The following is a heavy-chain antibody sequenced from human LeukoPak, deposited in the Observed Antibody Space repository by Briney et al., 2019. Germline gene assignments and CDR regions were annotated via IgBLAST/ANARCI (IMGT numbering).Heavy chain of an antibody. J-gene: IGHJ4*02. V-gene: IGHV3-74*01. CDR1: GFTFSNDW. Sequence: GGSLRLSCAVSGFTFSNDWMHWVRQAPRKGLLWVSRISGDGTTTNYADSVKGRFTISRDNAKNMLYLQMDSLRAEDTAVYYCAGTWSFDYWGQGTLVTVSS. CDR3: AGTWSFDY. D-gene: IGHD2-15*01. CDR2: ISGDGTTT.